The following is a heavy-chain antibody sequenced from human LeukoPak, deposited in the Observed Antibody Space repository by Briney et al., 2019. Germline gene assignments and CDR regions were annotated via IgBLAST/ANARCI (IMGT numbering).Heavy chain of an antibody. V-gene: IGHV3-13*01. CDR1: GFTFSSYD. D-gene: IGHD6-19*01. Sequence: GGSLRLSCAASGFTFSSYDMHWVRQATGKGLEWVSAIGTAGDTYYPGSVKGRFTISRENAKNSLYLQMNSLRAGDTAVYYCARGIAVAEEGYWFDPWGQGALVTVSS. J-gene: IGHJ5*02. CDR2: IGTAGDT. CDR3: ARGIAVAEEGYWFDP.